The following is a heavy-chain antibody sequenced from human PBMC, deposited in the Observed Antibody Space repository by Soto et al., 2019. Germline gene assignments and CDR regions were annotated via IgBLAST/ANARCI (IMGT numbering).Heavy chain of an antibody. CDR1: GFTFSSYE. V-gene: IGHV3-48*03. CDR2: ISSSGSTI. CDR3: AVSYYDFDY. D-gene: IGHD1-26*01. Sequence: LRLSCAAFGFTFSSYEMNWVRQAPGKGLEWVSYISSSGSTIYYADSVKGRFTISRDNAKNSLYLQMNSLRAEDTAVYYCAVSYYDFDYWGQGTLVTVSS. J-gene: IGHJ4*02.